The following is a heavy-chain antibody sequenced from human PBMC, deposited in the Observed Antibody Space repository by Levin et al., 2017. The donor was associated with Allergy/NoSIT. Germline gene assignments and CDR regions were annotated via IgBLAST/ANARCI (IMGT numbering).Heavy chain of an antibody. D-gene: IGHD3-3*01. Sequence: SCAVYGGSFSGYYWSWIRQPPGKGLEWIGEINHSGSTNYNPSLKSRVTISVDTSKNQFSLKLSSVTAADTAVYYCARGNVWSGYYTNFYYYYGMDVWGQGTTVTVSS. V-gene: IGHV4-34*01. CDR1: GGSFSGYY. J-gene: IGHJ6*02. CDR2: INHSGST. CDR3: ARGNVWSGYYTNFYYYYGMDV.